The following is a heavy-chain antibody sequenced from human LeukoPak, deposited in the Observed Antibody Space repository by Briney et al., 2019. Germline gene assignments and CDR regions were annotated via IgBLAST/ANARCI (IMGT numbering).Heavy chain of an antibody. D-gene: IGHD4-17*01. V-gene: IGHV4-61*02. CDR2: IYTSGST. CDR1: GSSISSGSYY. J-gene: IGHJ4*02. CDR3: ARLSLFGDPFDY. Sequence: SETLSLTCTVSGSSISSGSYYWGWLRQPAGKGLEWIGRIYTSGSTNYNPSLKSRVTISVDTSKNQFSLKLSSVTAADTAVYYCARLSLFGDPFDYWGQGTLVTVSS.